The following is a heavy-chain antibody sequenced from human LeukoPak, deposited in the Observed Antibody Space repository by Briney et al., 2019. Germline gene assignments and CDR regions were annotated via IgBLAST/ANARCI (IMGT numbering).Heavy chain of an antibody. CDR2: INPNSGGT. J-gene: IGHJ6*02. CDR1: GYTFTGYY. D-gene: IGHD6-6*01. CDR3: ALGATSIADDTLRLDV. Sequence: GASVKVSCKASGYTFTGYYMHWVRLAPGQGLKWMGRINPNSGGTNYAQKFQGRVTMTRDTSISTAYMELSRLRSDDTAVYYCALGATSIADDTLRLDVWGQGTTVTVSS. V-gene: IGHV1-2*06.